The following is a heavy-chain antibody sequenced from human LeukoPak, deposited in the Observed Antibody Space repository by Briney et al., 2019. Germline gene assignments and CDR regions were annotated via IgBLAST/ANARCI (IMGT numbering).Heavy chain of an antibody. J-gene: IGHJ4*02. D-gene: IGHD1-26*01. CDR3: ARELREQLFDY. CDR2: ISNSGST. CDR1: GGSISNYY. V-gene: IGHV4-4*07. Sequence: SETLSLTCTVSGGSISNYYWSWIRQPAGKGLEWIGRISNSGSTNYNLVHKSRVTMSVDTSKNQFSVRLSSVTAADTAMYYCARELREQLFDYWGQGTLVTVSS.